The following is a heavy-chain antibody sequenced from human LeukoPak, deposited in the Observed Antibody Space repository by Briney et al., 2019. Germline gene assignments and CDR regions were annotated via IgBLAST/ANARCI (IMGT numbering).Heavy chain of an antibody. CDR2: ISYDGSNK. CDR1: GFTFSSYA. CDR3: ARGRGSSSWYGGFDP. Sequence: GGSLRLSCAASGFTFSSYAMHWVRQAPGKGLEWVAVISYDGSNKYYADSVKGRFTISRDNSKNTLYLQMNSLRAEDTAVYYCARGRGSSSWYGGFDPWGQGTLVTVSS. V-gene: IGHV3-30-3*01. J-gene: IGHJ5*02. D-gene: IGHD6-13*01.